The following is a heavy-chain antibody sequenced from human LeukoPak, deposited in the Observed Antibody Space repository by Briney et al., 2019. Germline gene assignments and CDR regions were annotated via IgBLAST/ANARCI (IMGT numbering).Heavy chain of an antibody. D-gene: IGHD1-26*01. Sequence: GGSLRLSCAASGFTFSDYYMSWIRQAPGKGLGWVSYISSSGSTIYYADSVKGRFTISRDNAKNSLYLQMNSLRAEDTAVYYCARERSYYDFRAFDIWGQGTMVTVSS. V-gene: IGHV3-11*04. CDR1: GFTFSDYY. CDR3: ARERSYYDFRAFDI. J-gene: IGHJ3*02. CDR2: ISSSGSTI.